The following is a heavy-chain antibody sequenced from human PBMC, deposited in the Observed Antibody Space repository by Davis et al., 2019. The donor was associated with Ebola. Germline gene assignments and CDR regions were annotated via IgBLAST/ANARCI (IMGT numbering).Heavy chain of an antibody. CDR1: GGTFSSYA. V-gene: IGHV1-69*05. CDR3: ARDLATVTYRDGYDDY. D-gene: IGHD5-24*01. CDR2: IIPIFGTA. J-gene: IGHJ4*02. Sequence: AASVKVSCKASGGTFSSYAISWVRQAPGQGLEWMGGIIPIFGTANYAQKLQGRVTMTTDTSTSTAYMELSSLRSEDTAVYYCARDLATVTYRDGYDDYWGQGTLVTVSS.